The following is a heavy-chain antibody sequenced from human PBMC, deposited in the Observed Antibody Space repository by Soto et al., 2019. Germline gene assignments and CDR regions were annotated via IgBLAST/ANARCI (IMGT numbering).Heavy chain of an antibody. CDR2: IKQDGSEK. D-gene: IGHD3-22*01. V-gene: IGHV3-7*05. CDR3: ARITHYDSSGPDPEGMYAFDI. J-gene: IGHJ3*02. Sequence: HPGGSLRLSCAASGFTFSSYWMSWVRQAPGKGLEWVANIKQDGSEKYYVDSVKGRFTISRDNAKNSLYLQMNSLRAEDTAVYYRARITHYDSSGPDPEGMYAFDIWGQGTMVTVSS. CDR1: GFTFSSYW.